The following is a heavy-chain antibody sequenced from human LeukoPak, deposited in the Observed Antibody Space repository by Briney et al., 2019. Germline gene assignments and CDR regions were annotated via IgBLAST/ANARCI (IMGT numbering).Heavy chain of an antibody. CDR1: GFTVSSNH. J-gene: IGHJ3*02. V-gene: IGHV3-53*01. CDR2: IYSGGST. Sequence: PGGSLRLSCAASGFTVSSNHMSWVRQAPGKGLEWVSVIYSGGSTYYADSVKGRFTISRDNPKNTLYLQMNSLRAEDTAVYYCAKDSDYDFWSGHDAFDIWGQGTMVTVSS. CDR3: AKDSDYDFWSGHDAFDI. D-gene: IGHD3-3*01.